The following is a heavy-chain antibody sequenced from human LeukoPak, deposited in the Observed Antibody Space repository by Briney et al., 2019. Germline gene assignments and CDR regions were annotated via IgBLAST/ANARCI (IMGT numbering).Heavy chain of an antibody. V-gene: IGHV3-33*01. CDR2: IWYDGSNK. J-gene: IGHJ4*02. Sequence: PGRSLRLSCAASGFTFSSYGMHWVRQAPGKGLEWVAVIWYDGSNKYYADSVKGRFTISRDNSKNTLYLQMNSLRAEDTAVYYCARDGGSYWVFDYWGQGTLVTVSS. CDR1: GFTFSSYG. D-gene: IGHD1-26*01. CDR3: ARDGGSYWVFDY.